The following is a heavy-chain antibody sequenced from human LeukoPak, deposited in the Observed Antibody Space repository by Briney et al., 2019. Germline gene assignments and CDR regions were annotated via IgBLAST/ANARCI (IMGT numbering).Heavy chain of an antibody. CDR3: AKGPNYYYGMDV. J-gene: IGHJ6*02. V-gene: IGHV3-9*01. CDR1: DFTFEYFA. CDR2: ISWNSGSI. Sequence: GRSLRLSCAASDFTFEYFAMHWVRQAPGKGLEWVSGISWNSGSIGYADSVKGRFTISRDNAKNALYLQMNSLRAEDTAVYYCAKGPNYYYGMDVWGQGTTVTVSS.